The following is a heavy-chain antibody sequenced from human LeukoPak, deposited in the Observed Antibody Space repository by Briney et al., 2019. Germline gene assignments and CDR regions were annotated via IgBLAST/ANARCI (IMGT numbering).Heavy chain of an antibody. CDR3: ARTYGGDGGQRFDY. CDR1: GFTFSSYG. D-gene: IGHD2-21*02. Sequence: GGSLRLSCAASGFTFSSYGMNWVRQAPGKGLEWVSSIGSSSDYIYYADSVKDRFTISRDNAKNSLYLQMNSLRAEDTAIYYCARTYGGDGGQRFDYCGQGTLVTVSS. CDR2: IGSSSDYI. J-gene: IGHJ4*02. V-gene: IGHV3-21*01.